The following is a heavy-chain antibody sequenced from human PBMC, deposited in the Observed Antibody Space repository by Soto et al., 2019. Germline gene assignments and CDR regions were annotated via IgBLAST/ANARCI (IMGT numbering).Heavy chain of an antibody. Sequence: SDTLSLTCTVSGGSISSYYWSWIRQPPGKGLEWIGYIYYSGSTNYNPSLKSRVTISVDTSKNQFSLKLSSVTAADTAVYYCARHIPNSSSWPIDYWGQGTLVTVSS. J-gene: IGHJ4*02. CDR1: GGSISSYY. CDR3: ARHIPNSSSWPIDY. V-gene: IGHV4-59*01. D-gene: IGHD6-13*01. CDR2: IYYSGST.